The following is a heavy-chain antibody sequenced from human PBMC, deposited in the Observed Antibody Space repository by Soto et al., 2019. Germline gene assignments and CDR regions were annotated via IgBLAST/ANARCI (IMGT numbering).Heavy chain of an antibody. D-gene: IGHD3-16*01. CDR3: AREGEPATGLDP. CDR2: IYYSGST. J-gene: IGHJ5*02. Sequence: SETLSLTCTVSGGSISSGGYYWSWIRQHPGKGLEWIGYIYYSGSTYYNPSLKSRVTISVDTSKNQFSLKLSSVTAADTAVYYCAREGEPATGLDPWGQGTLVTVSS. V-gene: IGHV4-31*03. CDR1: GGSISSGGYY.